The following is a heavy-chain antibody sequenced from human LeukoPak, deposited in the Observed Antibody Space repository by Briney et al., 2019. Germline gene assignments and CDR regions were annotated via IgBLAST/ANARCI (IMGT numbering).Heavy chain of an antibody. D-gene: IGHD6-19*01. V-gene: IGHV4-4*02. CDR2: IYQNGST. J-gene: IGHJ2*01. Sequence: SETLSLICALSGGPISRSNWWGWVRQPPGKGLERIEEIYQNGSTNYNPSLKSRVTLSVDKSKNQFSLKLSAVTAADTAVYYCARDRGGRDGSGWYSRHFDLWGRGTLVTVSS. CDR1: GGPISRSNW. CDR3: ARDRGGRDGSGWYSRHFDL.